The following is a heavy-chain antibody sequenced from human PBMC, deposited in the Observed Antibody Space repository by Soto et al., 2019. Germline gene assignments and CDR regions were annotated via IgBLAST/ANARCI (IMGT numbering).Heavy chain of an antibody. J-gene: IGHJ4*02. CDR1: GYTFTGSY. Sequence: AASVKVSCKASGYTFTGSYMHWVRQAPGQGLEWMGWINPNSGGTNYAQKFRGRVTMTRDTSISTAYMELSRLRSDDTAVYYCARGGRPPVVLNSDYWGQGTLVTVSS. D-gene: IGHD2-15*01. CDR2: INPNSGGT. CDR3: ARGGRPPVVLNSDY. V-gene: IGHV1-2*02.